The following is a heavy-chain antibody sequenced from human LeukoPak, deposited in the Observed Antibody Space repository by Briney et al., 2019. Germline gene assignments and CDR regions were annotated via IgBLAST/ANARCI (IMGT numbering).Heavy chain of an antibody. Sequence: TLPLACTVSGGSISSGSYYWSWIRQPAGKGLEWIGRIYTSGSTNYNPSLKSRVTISVDTSKNQFSLKLSSVTAADTAVYYCAREPRCSSCSHEYWGQGILVTVSS. V-gene: IGHV4-61*02. CDR2: IYTSGST. J-gene: IGHJ4*02. CDR1: GGSISSGSYY. CDR3: AREPRCSSCSHEY. D-gene: IGHD6-13*01.